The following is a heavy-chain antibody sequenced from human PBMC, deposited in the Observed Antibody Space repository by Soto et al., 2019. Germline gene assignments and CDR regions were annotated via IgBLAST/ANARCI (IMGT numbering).Heavy chain of an antibody. V-gene: IGHV3-9*01. CDR1: GFTFDDYA. CDR3: AKEKGFGGVRKGMDV. D-gene: IGHD3-16*01. J-gene: IGHJ6*02. Sequence: EVQLVESGGGLVQPGRSLRLSCAASGFTFDDYAMHWVRQAPGKGLEWVSGISWNSGTIGYADSVKGRFTISRDKAKNSLYLQMNSLRAEDTALYYCAKEKGFGGVRKGMDVWGQGTTVTVSS. CDR2: ISWNSGTI.